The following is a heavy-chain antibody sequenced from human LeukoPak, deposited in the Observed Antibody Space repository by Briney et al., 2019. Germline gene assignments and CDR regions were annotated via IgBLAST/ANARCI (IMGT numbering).Heavy chain of an antibody. V-gene: IGHV3-30*04. J-gene: IGHJ6*04. CDR2: ISYDGSNK. CDR1: GFTFSSYA. D-gene: IGHD6-19*01. Sequence: GGSLRLSCAASGFTFSSYAMHWVRQAPGKGLEWVAVISYDGSNKYYADSVKGRFIISRDNSKNTLYLQMNSLRAEDTAVYYCAPSGIVPTGYSSGRHYYYGMDVWGKGTTVTVSS. CDR3: APSGIVPTGYSSGRHYYYGMDV.